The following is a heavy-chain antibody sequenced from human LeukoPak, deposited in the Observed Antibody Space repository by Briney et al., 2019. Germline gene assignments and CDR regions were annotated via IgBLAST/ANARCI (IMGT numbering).Heavy chain of an antibody. CDR2: IGGSGGAM. D-gene: IGHD6-6*01. CDR3: AKGGTSSSRFDS. Sequence: PGGSLRLSCAASGFTFSNYATTWVRQAPGQGLEWVSTIGGSGGAMFYADSVKGRFTISRDNSKNTLSLEMSSLRAEDTALYYCAKGGTSSSRFDSWGQGTLVTVSS. J-gene: IGHJ4*02. CDR1: GFTFSNYA. V-gene: IGHV3-23*01.